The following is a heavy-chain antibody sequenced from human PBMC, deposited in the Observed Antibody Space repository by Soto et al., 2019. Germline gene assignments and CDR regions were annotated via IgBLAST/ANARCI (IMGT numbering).Heavy chain of an antibody. V-gene: IGHV5-51*01. D-gene: IGHD4-17*01. CDR2: IYPGDSDT. Sequence: PGESLKISCXGSGYSFTSYWIGWVRQMPGKGLEWMGIIYPGDSDTRYSPSFQGQVTISRDNSKNTLYLQMSSLRAEDTAVYYCVKDPTDYGDNYWGQGTLVTVSS. CDR1: GYSFTSYW. CDR3: VKDPTDYGDNY. J-gene: IGHJ4*02.